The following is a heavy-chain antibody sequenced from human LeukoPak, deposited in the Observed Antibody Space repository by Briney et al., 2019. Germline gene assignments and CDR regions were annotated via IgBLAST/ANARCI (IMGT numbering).Heavy chain of an antibody. CDR3: ARDSPHDYGDPYGMDV. CDR1: GFTFSSYS. D-gene: IGHD4-17*01. V-gene: IGHV3-48*04. CDR2: ISSSSSTI. J-gene: IGHJ6*02. Sequence: GGSLRLSCAASGFTFSSYSMNWVRQAPGKGLEWVSYISSSSSTIYYADSVKGRFTISRDNAKNSLYLQMNSLRAEDTAVYYCARDSPHDYGDPYGMDVWGQGTTVTVSS.